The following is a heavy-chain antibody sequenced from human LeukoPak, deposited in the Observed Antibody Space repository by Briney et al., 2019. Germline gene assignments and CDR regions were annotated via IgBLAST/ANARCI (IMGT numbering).Heavy chain of an antibody. CDR2: ISTSSSYI. CDR1: GFTFNRYN. CDR3: AKDIRDGYNYFDY. J-gene: IGHJ4*02. V-gene: IGHV3-21*04. D-gene: IGHD5-24*01. Sequence: GGSLRLSCAASGFTFNRYNMNWVRRAPGKGLEWVSSISTSSSYIYYADSVRGRFTISRDNAKNSLYLQMNSLRAEDTALYYCAKDIRDGYNYFDYWGQGTLVTVSS.